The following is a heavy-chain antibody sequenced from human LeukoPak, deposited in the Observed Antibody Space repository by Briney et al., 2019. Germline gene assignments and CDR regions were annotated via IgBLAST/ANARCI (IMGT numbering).Heavy chain of an antibody. Sequence: PSGTLSLTCAVSGYSISSGYYWGWIRQPPGKGLEWIGSIYHSGSTYYNPSLKSRVTISVDTSKNQFSLKLSSVTAADTAVYYCARRSITMIVVEGYFDYWGQGTLVTVSS. V-gene: IGHV4-38-2*01. CDR1: GYSISSGYY. J-gene: IGHJ4*02. D-gene: IGHD3-22*01. CDR3: ARRSITMIVVEGYFDY. CDR2: IYHSGST.